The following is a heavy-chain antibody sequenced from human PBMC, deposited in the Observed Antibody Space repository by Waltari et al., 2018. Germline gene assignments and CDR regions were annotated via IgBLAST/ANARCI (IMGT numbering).Heavy chain of an antibody. CDR2: INHSGST. J-gene: IGHJ4*02. V-gene: IGHV4-34*01. D-gene: IGHD3-22*01. Sequence: QVQLQQWGAGLLKPSETLSLTCAVHGGSFSGYHWSWIRQPPGKGLEWIGEINHSGSTNYNPSLKSRVTISVDTSKNQFSLKLSSVTAADTAVYYCARLTVNFDYWGQGTLVTVSS. CDR1: GGSFSGYH. CDR3: ARLTVNFDY.